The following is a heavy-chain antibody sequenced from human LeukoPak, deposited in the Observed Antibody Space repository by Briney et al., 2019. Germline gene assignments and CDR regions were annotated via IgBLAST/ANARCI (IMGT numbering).Heavy chain of an antibody. V-gene: IGHV4-34*01. CDR1: GGSFSGYY. Sequence: SETLSLTCAVYGGSFSGYYWSWIRQPPGKGLEWIGEINHSGSTNYNPSLKSRVTISVDTSKNQFSLKLSSVTAADTAVYYCAREDRATVTTFYYYYYMDVWGKGTTVTVSS. CDR2: INHSGST. D-gene: IGHD4-17*01. J-gene: IGHJ6*03. CDR3: AREDRATVTTFYYYYYMDV.